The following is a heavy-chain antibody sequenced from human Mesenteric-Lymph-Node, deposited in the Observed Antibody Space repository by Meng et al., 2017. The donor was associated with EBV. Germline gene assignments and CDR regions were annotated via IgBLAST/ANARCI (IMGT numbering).Heavy chain of an antibody. J-gene: IGHJ4*02. D-gene: IGHD4-17*01. CDR2: IYYRGST. V-gene: IGHV4-30-4*01. CDR3: AGHDFGDYAFDY. Sequence: QESGPGPVKPSVPLSPTCAVSRSSISSGVYYWSWSRQPPGKGLEWMGYIYYRGSTYYNPSLKSRVTISVDTSKNLLSLKVNSVTAADTAVYYCAGHDFGDYAFDYWGQGTLVTVSS. CDR1: RSSISSGVYY.